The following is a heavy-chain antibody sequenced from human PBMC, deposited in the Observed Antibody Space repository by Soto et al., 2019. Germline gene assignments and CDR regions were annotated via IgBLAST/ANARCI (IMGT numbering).Heavy chain of an antibody. D-gene: IGHD6-13*01. Sequence: GGSLRLSCAASGFTFSSYAMSWVRQAPGKGLEWVSAISGSGGSTYYADSVKGRFTISRDNSKNTLYLQMNSLRAEDTAVYYCAKDGEEAWAAAGFRGPLYYYYYMDVWGKGTTVTVSS. V-gene: IGHV3-23*01. CDR2: ISGSGGST. CDR3: AKDGEEAWAAAGFRGPLYYYYYMDV. J-gene: IGHJ6*03. CDR1: GFTFSSYA.